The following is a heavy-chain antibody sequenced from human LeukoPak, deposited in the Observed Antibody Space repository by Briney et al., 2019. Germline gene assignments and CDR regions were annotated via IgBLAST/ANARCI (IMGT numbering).Heavy chain of an antibody. CDR2: ITGSGGST. Sequence: PRGSLRLSCAASGFTVSSNYMSWVRQAPGKGLEWVSTITGSGGSTFYADSVKGRFTISRDNSMDTLYLQMSSLRAEDTAVYYCAKDRGRYYDSSGYYWGYYFDSWGQGILVTVSS. CDR3: AKDRGRYYDSSGYYWGYYFDS. V-gene: IGHV3-23*01. CDR1: GFTVSSNY. J-gene: IGHJ4*02. D-gene: IGHD3-22*01.